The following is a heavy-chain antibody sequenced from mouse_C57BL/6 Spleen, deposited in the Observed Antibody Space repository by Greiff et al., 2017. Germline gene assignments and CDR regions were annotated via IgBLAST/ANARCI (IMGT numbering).Heavy chain of an antibody. J-gene: IGHJ1*03. CDR3: ARYLLWLRGHWYFDV. CDR2: IYPGDGDT. Sequence: QVQLKQSGPELVKPGASVKISCKASGYAFSSSWMNWVKQRPGKGLEWIGRIYPGDGDTNYNGKFKGKATLTADKSSSTAYMQLSSLTSEVSAVYFCARYLLWLRGHWYFDVWGTGTTVTVSS. V-gene: IGHV1-82*01. CDR1: GYAFSSSW. D-gene: IGHD2-2*01.